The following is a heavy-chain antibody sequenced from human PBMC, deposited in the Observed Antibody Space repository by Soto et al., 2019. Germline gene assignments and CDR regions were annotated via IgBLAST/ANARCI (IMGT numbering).Heavy chain of an antibody. CDR2: IDPSDSYT. CDR1: GYSFTSYW. J-gene: IGHJ6*02. V-gene: IGHV5-10-1*01. D-gene: IGHD2-2*01. Sequence: LKISCKGSGYSFTSYWISWVRQMPGKGLEWMGRIDPSDSYTNYSPSFQGHVTISADKSISTAYLQWSSLKASDTAMYYCARHMKVPAAPDYYYYGMDVWGQGTTVTVSS. CDR3: ARHMKVPAAPDYYYYGMDV.